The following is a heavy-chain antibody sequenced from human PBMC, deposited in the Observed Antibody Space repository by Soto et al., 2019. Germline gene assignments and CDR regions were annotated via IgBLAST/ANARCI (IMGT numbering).Heavy chain of an antibody. CDR1: GYTFTSYA. J-gene: IGHJ6*02. D-gene: IGHD3-16*02. CDR3: ARELSSKYYYYGMAV. Sequence: ASVKVSCKASGYTFTSYAMHWVRQAPGQRLEGMGWINAGNGNTKYSQKFQGRVTITRDTSASTAYMELSSLRSEDTAVYYCARELSSKYYYYGMAVWGQGSTVTVSS. CDR2: INAGNGNT. V-gene: IGHV1-3*01.